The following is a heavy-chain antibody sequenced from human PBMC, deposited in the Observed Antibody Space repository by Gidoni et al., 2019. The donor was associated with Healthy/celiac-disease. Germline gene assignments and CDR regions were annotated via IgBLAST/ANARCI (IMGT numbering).Heavy chain of an antibody. Sequence: EVQLVESGGGLVQPGRSLRLSCTASGFTFGDYAMSWVRQAPGKGLEWVGFIRSKAYGGTTEYAASVKGRFTISRDDSKSIAYLQMNSLKTEDTAVYYCTRIAARGSGYYFDYWGQGTLVTVSS. CDR2: IRSKAYGGTT. D-gene: IGHD6-6*01. CDR3: TRIAARGSGYYFDY. J-gene: IGHJ4*02. V-gene: IGHV3-49*04. CDR1: GFTFGDYA.